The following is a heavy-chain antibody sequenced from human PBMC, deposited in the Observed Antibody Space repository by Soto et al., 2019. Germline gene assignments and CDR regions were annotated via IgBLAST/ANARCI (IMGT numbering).Heavy chain of an antibody. V-gene: IGHV3-30-3*01. CDR2: ISYDGSNK. J-gene: IGHJ5*02. CDR1: GFTFSSYA. Sequence: GGSLRLSCAASGFTFSSYAMHWVRQAPGKGLEWVAVISYDGSNKYYADSVKGRFTISRDNSKNTLYLQMNSLRAEDTAVYYCARDARALVQFNWFAPWGQGTLVTVSS. CDR3: ARDARALVQFNWFAP. D-gene: IGHD6-6*01.